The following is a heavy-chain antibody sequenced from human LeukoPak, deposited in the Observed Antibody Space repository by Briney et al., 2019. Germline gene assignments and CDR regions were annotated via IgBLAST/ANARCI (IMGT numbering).Heavy chain of an antibody. D-gene: IGHD1-26*01. V-gene: IGHV3-72*01. J-gene: IGHJ4*02. CDR2: IRNKANSYTT. CDR1: GFTFSGHA. Sequence: GGSVRLSCAASGFTFSGHAMDWVRQAPGKGLEWVGRIRNKANSYTTEYAASVQGRFTVSRDDSMNSLYLQMNSMKTEDTAVYYCTRLVGANDWGQGTLVTVSS. CDR3: TRLVGAND.